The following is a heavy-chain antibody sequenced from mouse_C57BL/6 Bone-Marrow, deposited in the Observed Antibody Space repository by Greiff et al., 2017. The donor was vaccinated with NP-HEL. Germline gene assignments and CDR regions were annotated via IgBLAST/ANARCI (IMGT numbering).Heavy chain of an antibody. D-gene: IGHD1-1*01. CDR2: IHPNSGST. CDR1: GYTFTSYW. J-gene: IGHJ4*01. V-gene: IGHV1-64*01. Sequence: QVQLQQSGAELVKPGASVKLSCKASGYTFTSYWMHWVKQRPGQGLEWIGMIHPNSGSTNYNEKFKSKATLTVDKSSSTAYMQLSSLTSEDSAVYYCARCRYYGSSYCAMDYWGQGTSVTVSS. CDR3: ARCRYYGSSYCAMDY.